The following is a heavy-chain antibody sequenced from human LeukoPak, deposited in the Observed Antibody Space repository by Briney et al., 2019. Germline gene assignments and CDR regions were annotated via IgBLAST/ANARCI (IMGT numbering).Heavy chain of an antibody. D-gene: IGHD6-6*01. CDR1: GGSISSYY. J-gene: IGHJ6*03. Sequence: PSETLSLTCTVSGGSISSYYWSWIRQPPGKGLEWIGYIYYSGSTNYNPSLKSRVTISVDTSKNQFSLKLSSVTAADTAVYYCARVPAPEYSSSIPSYYYYMDVWGKGTTVTVSS. CDR3: ARVPAPEYSSSIPSYYYYMDV. V-gene: IGHV4-59*01. CDR2: IYYSGST.